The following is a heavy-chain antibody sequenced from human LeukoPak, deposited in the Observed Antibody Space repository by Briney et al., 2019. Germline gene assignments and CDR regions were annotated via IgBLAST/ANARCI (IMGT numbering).Heavy chain of an antibody. CDR3: ARGRYDYVWGSYRSDAFDI. CDR1: GGSISGSSYY. J-gene: IGHJ3*02. Sequence: PSETLSLTCTVSGGSISGSSYYWGWIRQSPGKGLEWIGSIYYSGRTYYNPSLKSRVTISVDTSKKQFSLKLSSVTAADTAVYYCARGRYDYVWGSYRSDAFDIWGQGTMVTVSS. CDR2: IYYSGRT. V-gene: IGHV4-39*07. D-gene: IGHD3-16*02.